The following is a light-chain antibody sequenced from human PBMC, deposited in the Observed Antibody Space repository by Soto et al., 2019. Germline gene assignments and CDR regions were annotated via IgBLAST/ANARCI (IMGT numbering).Light chain of an antibody. V-gene: IGKV3-20*01. J-gene: IGKJ4*01. CDR2: GAS. Sequence: EIVLTQSPGTLSLSPGEMATLSCRASQSVSTSYLAWYPQKPGQAPRLLIYGASSRPTGIPDRFRGSGSGADVTLTICRLEPEDFAVYYCQQYGSVPLTFGGGTKVEIK. CDR1: QSVSTSY. CDR3: QQYGSVPLT.